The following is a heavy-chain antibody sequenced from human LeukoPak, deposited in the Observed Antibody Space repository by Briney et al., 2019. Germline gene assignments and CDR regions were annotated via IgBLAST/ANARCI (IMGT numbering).Heavy chain of an antibody. CDR2: ISSSSSYI. CDR3: ARDLSSSYYYYYYMDV. V-gene: IGHV3-21*01. Sequence: RRSLRLSCAASGFTFSSYSMNWVRQAPGKGLEWVSSISSSSSYIYYADSVKGRFTISRDNAKNSLYLQMNSLRAEDTAVYYCARDLSSSYYYYYYMDVWGKGTTVTVSS. J-gene: IGHJ6*03. CDR1: GFTFSSYS. D-gene: IGHD6-6*01.